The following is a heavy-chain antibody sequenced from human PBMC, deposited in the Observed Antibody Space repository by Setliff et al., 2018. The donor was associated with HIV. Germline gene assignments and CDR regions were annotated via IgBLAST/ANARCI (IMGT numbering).Heavy chain of an antibody. V-gene: IGHV3-49*04. CDR1: GFTFDDYA. Sequence: GGSLRLSCTASGFTFDDYALTWVRQAPGKGLEWVGFIRSKPIGGTTDYGASVKGRFTISRDNADNSLYLQMDSLRGEDTAIYYCALLWPFDYWGQGALVTVSS. CDR2: IRSKPIGGTT. J-gene: IGHJ4*02. CDR3: ALLWPFDY. D-gene: IGHD3-10*01.